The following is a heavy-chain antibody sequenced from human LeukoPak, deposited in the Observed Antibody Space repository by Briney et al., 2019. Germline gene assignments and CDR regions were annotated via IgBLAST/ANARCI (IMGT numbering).Heavy chain of an antibody. CDR1: GVSISSGGFY. D-gene: IGHD3-3*01. Sequence: SETLSLTCTVSGVSISSGGFYCSWLRQHPGKGLEWIGYIYYSGSTYYNPSLESRVTISVDTSKNQSSLKLRSVTAADTAVYYCARGSDFWSGPWGQGTLVTVSS. V-gene: IGHV4-31*03. CDR3: ARGSDFWSGP. J-gene: IGHJ5*02. CDR2: IYYSGST.